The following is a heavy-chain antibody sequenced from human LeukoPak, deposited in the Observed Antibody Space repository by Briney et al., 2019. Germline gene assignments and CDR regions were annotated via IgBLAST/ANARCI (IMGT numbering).Heavy chain of an antibody. D-gene: IGHD1/OR15-1a*01. CDR2: ISSSSSYI. V-gene: IGHV3-21*01. J-gene: IGHJ4*02. CDR1: GFRFSDYT. CDR3: AKDSPSRTATTEVPVDY. Sequence: KPGGSLRLSCAASGFRFSDYTMNWVRQAPGKGLEWVSSISSSSSYIYFANSVRGRLTISRDNAKNSLYLQMNSLRAEDTAVYYCAKDSPSRTATTEVPVDYWGQGTLVTVSS.